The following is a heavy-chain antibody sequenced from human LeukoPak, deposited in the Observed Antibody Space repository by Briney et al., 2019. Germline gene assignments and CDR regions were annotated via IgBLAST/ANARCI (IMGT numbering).Heavy chain of an antibody. CDR1: GGSFSGYY. CDR3: AGRKGGSFDP. V-gene: IGHV4-34*01. CDR2: INHSGST. J-gene: IGHJ5*02. Sequence: SETLSLTCAVYGGSFSGYYWIWIRQPPGKGLEWIGEINHSGSTNYNPSLKSRVTISVDTSKNQFSLKLSSVTAADTAVYYCAGRKGGSFDPWGQGTLVTVSS. D-gene: IGHD5-12*01.